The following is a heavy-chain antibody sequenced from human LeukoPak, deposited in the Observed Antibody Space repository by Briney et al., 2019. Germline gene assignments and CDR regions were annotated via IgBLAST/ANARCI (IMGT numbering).Heavy chain of an antibody. CDR3: ARAGNYCSGGSCPDS. Sequence: ASVKVSCKASGYTFTSYGISWVRQAPGQGLEWMGWISAYNGNTNYAQKLQGRVTMTTDTSTSTAYMELRSLRSDDTAVYYCARAGNYCSGGSCPDSWGQGTLVTVSS. D-gene: IGHD2-15*01. CDR2: ISAYNGNT. V-gene: IGHV1-18*01. J-gene: IGHJ5*01. CDR1: GYTFTSYG.